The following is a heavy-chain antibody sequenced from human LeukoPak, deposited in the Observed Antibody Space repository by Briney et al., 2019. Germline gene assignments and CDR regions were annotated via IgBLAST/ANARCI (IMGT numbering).Heavy chain of an antibody. D-gene: IGHD2-21*02. CDR3: ASGAEYCGGDCYDKYYFDY. J-gene: IGHJ4*02. CDR1: GYTFTGYY. CDR2: INPNSGGT. Sequence: ASVKVFCKASGYTFTGYYMHWVRQAPGQGLEWMGWINPNSGGTNYAQKFQGRVTMTRDTSISTAYMELSRLRSDDTAVYYCASGAEYCGGDCYDKYYFDYWGQGTLVTVSS. V-gene: IGHV1-2*02.